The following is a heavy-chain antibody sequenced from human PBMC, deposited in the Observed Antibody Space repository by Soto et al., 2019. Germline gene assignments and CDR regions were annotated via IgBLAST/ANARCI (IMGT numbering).Heavy chain of an antibody. CDR1: GFSVSSKY. CDR2: IQSGGTT. Sequence: EVQLVESGGDLVQPGGSLRLSCAASGFSVSSKYMSWVRQAPGKGLEWVSLIQSGGTTYYAGSVKGRFTISRDYSENTLFRQMTSLRVEYTAVYYCTRDDVHFNGDRYYGVPMDVWGKGTTVPVSA. D-gene: IGHD2-8*01. V-gene: IGHV3-66*01. CDR3: TRDDVHFNGDRYYGVPMDV. J-gene: IGHJ6*04.